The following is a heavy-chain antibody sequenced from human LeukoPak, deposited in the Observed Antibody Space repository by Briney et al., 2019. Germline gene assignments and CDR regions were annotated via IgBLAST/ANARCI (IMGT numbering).Heavy chain of an antibody. CDR1: GVSISSGDYY. CDR3: ARGARYCSSTSCYAPALHSYYGMDV. CDR2: IYYSGST. J-gene: IGHJ6*02. Sequence: SETLSLTCTVSGVSISSGDYYWSWIRQPPGKGLEWIGYIYYSGSTYYNPSLKSRVTISVDTSKNQFSLKLSSVTAADTAVYYCARGARYCSSTSCYAPALHSYYGMDVWGQGTTVTVSS. D-gene: IGHD2-2*01. V-gene: IGHV4-30-4*02.